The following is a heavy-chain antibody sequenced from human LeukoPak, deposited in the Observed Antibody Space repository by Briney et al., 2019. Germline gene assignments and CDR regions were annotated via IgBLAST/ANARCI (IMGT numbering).Heavy chain of an antibody. CDR2: ISGSGGST. V-gene: IGHV3-23*01. D-gene: IGHD5-12*01. J-gene: IGHJ4*02. CDR3: ARGPSGYHNT. Sequence: HPGGTLRLSCAASGFTFSSYGMSWVRQAPGKGLEWVSGISGSGGSTYYADSVKGRFTISRDNSKNTLYLQMNSLRAEDTAVYYCARGPSGYHNTGGQGTLVTVSS. CDR1: GFTFSSYG.